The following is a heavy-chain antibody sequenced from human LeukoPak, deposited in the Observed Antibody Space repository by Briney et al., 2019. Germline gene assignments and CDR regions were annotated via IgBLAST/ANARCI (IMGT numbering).Heavy chain of an antibody. V-gene: IGHV3-23*01. Sequence: GGSLRLSCAVSGFTFSNYDMSWVRKVPGKGLEWVSTISSAGGTTHYADSVKGRFTISRDNSKNTLYLHMNSLKADDTAVHYCARSYGGNYLYYFHFWGQGTLVTVSS. CDR3: ARSYGGNYLYYFHF. CDR2: ISSAGGTT. D-gene: IGHD4-23*01. J-gene: IGHJ4*02. CDR1: GFTFSNYD.